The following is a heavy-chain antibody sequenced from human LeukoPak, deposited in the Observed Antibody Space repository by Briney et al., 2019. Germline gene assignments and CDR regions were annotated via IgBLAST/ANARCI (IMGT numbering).Heavy chain of an antibody. D-gene: IGHD3-3*01. Sequence: KPSETLSLTCTVSGGSLTSPTYYQWSWIRQPPGRGLELIGSLYSSGSAKFNPSLTSRVTVSLDTSQNQFSLKLSSVTAEDSAMYHCARFKSGGFYYFDSWGQGILVIVSS. J-gene: IGHJ4*02. CDR1: GGSLTSPTYY. V-gene: IGHV4-61*01. CDR2: LYSSGSA. CDR3: ARFKSGGFYYFDS.